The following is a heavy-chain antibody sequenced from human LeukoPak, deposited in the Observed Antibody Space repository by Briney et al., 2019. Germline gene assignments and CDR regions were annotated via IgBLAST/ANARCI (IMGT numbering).Heavy chain of an antibody. CDR1: GFTFSDYY. CDR2: ISSSGSTI. Sequence: GGSLRLSCAASGFTFSDYYMSWIRQAPGQGLEWVSYISSSGSTIYYADSVKGRFTISRDNAKNSLYLQMNSLRAEDTAVYYCARDLGFSHTGYSSSWYVGYYMDVWGKGTTVTVSS. CDR3: ARDLGFSHTGYSSSWYVGYYMDV. D-gene: IGHD6-13*01. J-gene: IGHJ6*03. V-gene: IGHV3-11*01.